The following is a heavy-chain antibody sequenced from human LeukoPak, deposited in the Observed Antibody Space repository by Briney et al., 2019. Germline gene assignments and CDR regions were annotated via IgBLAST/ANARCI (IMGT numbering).Heavy chain of an antibody. CDR2: VHYSRGT. CDR1: GGSISNHY. D-gene: IGHD5-12*01. J-gene: IGHJ5*02. Sequence: PSETLSLTCTVSGGSISNHYCNWIRQSPGKELEWIGYVHYSRGTNYNPSHKSRVTISLDTSKNQFFLQLSSVTAADTAVYHCASGQGWLTDHWGRGTLVAVSS. V-gene: IGHV4-59*11. CDR3: ASGQGWLTDH.